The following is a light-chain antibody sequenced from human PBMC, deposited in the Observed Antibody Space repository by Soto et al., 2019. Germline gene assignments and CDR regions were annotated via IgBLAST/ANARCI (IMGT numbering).Light chain of an antibody. CDR2: GAS. Sequence: EIVMTQSPATLSVSPGERVALSCRASQRVRSNLAWYQQKPGQAPRLLIYGASTRATGIPARFSGSGSGTEFTFTSSRLKSGDFASYECQQYKDRPPTFGQGTKVDI. CDR1: QRVRSN. V-gene: IGKV3-15*01. J-gene: IGKJ1*01. CDR3: QQYKDRPPT.